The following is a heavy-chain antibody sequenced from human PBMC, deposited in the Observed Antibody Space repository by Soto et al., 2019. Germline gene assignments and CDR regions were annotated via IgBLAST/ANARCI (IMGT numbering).Heavy chain of an antibody. V-gene: IGHV4-31*03. D-gene: IGHD3-3*01. CDR2: IYYSGST. Sequence: SETLSLTCTVSGGSISSGGYYWSWIRQHPGKGLEWIGYIYYSGSTYYNPSLKSRVTISVDTSKNQFSLKLSSVTAADTAVYYCARVGVRFLELYWGQGTLVTVSS. CDR3: ARVGVRFLELY. J-gene: IGHJ4*02. CDR1: GGSISSGGYY.